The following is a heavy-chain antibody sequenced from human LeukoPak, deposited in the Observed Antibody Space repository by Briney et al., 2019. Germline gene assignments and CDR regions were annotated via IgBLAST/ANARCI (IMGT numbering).Heavy chain of an antibody. CDR1: GFTFSYYW. J-gene: IGHJ4*02. CDR3: ARGRSWAIDF. D-gene: IGHD3-16*01. CDR2: IDGDGSST. V-gene: IGHV3-74*01. Sequence: GGSLRLSCAASGFTFSYYWMHWVRRAPGKGLLWVSRIDGDGSSTNYADSVKGRFTISRDNAKNTLYLQVNSLRAEDTAVYYCARGRSWAIDFWGQGILVTVSS.